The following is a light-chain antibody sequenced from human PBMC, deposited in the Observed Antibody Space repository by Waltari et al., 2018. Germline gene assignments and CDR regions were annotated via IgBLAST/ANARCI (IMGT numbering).Light chain of an antibody. CDR1: NNDIGSYIL. CDR2: EVN. CDR3: CSYAGTPRVV. J-gene: IGLJ2*01. V-gene: IGLV2-23*02. Sequence: QPALTQPASVSGPPGQSITIPCPGPNNDIGSYILVSWYQQHPAKAPKVIIFEVNKRPSGVSNRFSGSKSGNTASLTVSGLHPEDEADYYCCSYAGTPRVVFGGGTKLTVL.